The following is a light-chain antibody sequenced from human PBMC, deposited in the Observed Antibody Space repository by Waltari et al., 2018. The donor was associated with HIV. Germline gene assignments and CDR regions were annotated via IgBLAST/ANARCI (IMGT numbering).Light chain of an antibody. Sequence: QSALTQPRSVSGSPGQSVTISCTGTSSDVGGYNYVSWYQQLPGKAPKLMIYDLTERPSGVPDRCSGSKSGNTASLTISGLQAEDEADYYCCSFAGSYTLLFGGGTKLTVL. CDR1: SSDVGGYNY. V-gene: IGLV2-11*01. J-gene: IGLJ2*01. CDR2: DLT. CDR3: CSFAGSYTLL.